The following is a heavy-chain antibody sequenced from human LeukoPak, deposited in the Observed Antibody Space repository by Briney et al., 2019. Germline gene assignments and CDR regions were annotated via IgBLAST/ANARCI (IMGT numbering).Heavy chain of an antibody. D-gene: IGHD5-18*01. V-gene: IGHV4-59*01. J-gene: IGHJ4*02. CDR2: IHSTGST. CDR1: GGSISSYY. CDR3: ARYSYGGYCFDY. Sequence: SETLSLTCTVSGGSISSYYWSWIRQPPGKGLEWIGYIHSTGSTNYNPSLKSRVTISVDTSKNQFSLKLTSVTAADTAVYYCARYSYGGYCFDYWGQGTLVTVSS.